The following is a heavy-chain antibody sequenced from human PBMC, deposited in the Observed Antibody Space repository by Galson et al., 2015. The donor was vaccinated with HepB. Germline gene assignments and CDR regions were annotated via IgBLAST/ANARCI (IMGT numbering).Heavy chain of an antibody. CDR2: ISHDGGSK. V-gene: IGHV3-30*18. Sequence: SLRLSCAASGFVLSNQSMHWVRQAPGKGLEWVSMISHDGGSKHYADSVKGRFTISRDNSNNTLYLQMNSLRAEDTAVYYCAKDLYSSGWYNYFDPWGQGTLVTVAS. CDR3: AKDLYSSGWYNYFDP. CDR1: GFVLSNQS. D-gene: IGHD6-19*01. J-gene: IGHJ5*02.